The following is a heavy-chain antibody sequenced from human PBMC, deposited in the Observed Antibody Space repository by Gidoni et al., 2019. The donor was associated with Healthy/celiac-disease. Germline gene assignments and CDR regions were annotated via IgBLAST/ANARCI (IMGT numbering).Heavy chain of an antibody. CDR3: ARAERKIGYFDY. V-gene: IGHV3-21*01. J-gene: IGHJ4*02. CDR2: ISSSSSYI. CDR1: GFTFSSYS. D-gene: IGHD1-1*01. Sequence: EVQLVESGGGLVKPGGSLRLSCVASGFTFSSYSMNWVRQVPGKGLEWVSSISSSSSYIYHADSVKGRFTISRDNAKNSLYLQMNSLRAEDTAVYYCARAERKIGYFDYWGQGTLVTVSS.